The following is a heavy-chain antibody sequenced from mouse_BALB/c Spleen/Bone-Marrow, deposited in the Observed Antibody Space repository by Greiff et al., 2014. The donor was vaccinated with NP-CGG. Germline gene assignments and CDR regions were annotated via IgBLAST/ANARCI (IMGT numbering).Heavy chain of an antibody. CDR1: GFTFSSYG. CDR2: INSNGGST. Sequence: EVQLQESGGGLVQPGGSLKLSCAASGFTFSSYGMSWVRRTPDKRLELVATINSNGGSTYYPDSVKGRFTISRDNAKNTLYLQMSSLKSEDTARYYCARDYYGSSDYWGQGTTLTVSS. D-gene: IGHD1-1*01. V-gene: IGHV5-6-3*01. J-gene: IGHJ2*01. CDR3: ARDYYGSSDY.